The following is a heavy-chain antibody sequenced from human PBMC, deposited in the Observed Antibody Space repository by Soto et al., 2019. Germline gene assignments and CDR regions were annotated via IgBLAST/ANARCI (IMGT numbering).Heavy chain of an antibody. V-gene: IGHV4-4*02. CDR2: IYHSGST. CDR1: GGSISSSNW. CDR3: ARSSGIAARPSDY. D-gene: IGHD6-6*01. J-gene: IGHJ4*02. Sequence: SETLSLTCAVSGGSISSSNWWSWVRQPPGKGLEWIGEIYHSGSTNYNPSLKSRVTISVDRSKNQFSLKLSSVTAADTAVYYCARSSGIAARPSDYWGQGTLVTVSS.